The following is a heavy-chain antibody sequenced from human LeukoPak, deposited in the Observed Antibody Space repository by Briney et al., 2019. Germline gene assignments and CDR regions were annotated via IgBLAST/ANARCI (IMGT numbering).Heavy chain of an antibody. CDR3: ARGGDYDILTGRDYYFDY. CDR2: FKTKYNQV. Sequence: HSGGSLRLSCVASGFTFSDYAMNWVRQAPGKGLEWVSTFKTKYNQVYYAESVRGRFTISTDSSKNTVYLQMNSLRAEDTALYYCARGGDYDILTGRDYYFDYWGQGTLVTVSS. J-gene: IGHJ4*02. D-gene: IGHD3-9*01. V-gene: IGHV3-23*05. CDR1: GFTFSDYA.